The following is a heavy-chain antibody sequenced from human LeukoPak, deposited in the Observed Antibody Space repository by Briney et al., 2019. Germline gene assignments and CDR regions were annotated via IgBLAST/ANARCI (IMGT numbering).Heavy chain of an antibody. CDR1: GYSISSGYY. J-gene: IGHJ5*02. Sequence: SETLSLTCTVSGYSISSGYYWGWIRQPPGKGLEWIGSIYHSGTTHYNPSLESRVTISVDTSKNQFSLKLASVSAADTAIYYCAKGAGGFSYYNWFDPWGQGTLVTVSS. D-gene: IGHD5-18*01. CDR3: AKGAGGFSYYNWFDP. V-gene: IGHV4-38-2*02. CDR2: IYHSGTT.